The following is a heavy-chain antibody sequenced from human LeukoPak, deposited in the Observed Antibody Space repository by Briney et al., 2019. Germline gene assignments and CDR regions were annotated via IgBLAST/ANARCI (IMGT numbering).Heavy chain of an antibody. Sequence: SETLSLTCTVSGGSISSSSYYWGWIRQPPGKGLEWIGEIYHSGSTNYNPSLKSRVTISVDKSKNQFSLKLRSVTAADTAVYYCARSSYLPSSSRGGDAFDIWGQGTMVTVSS. D-gene: IGHD6-6*01. CDR3: ARSSYLPSSSRGGDAFDI. CDR1: GGSISSSSYY. J-gene: IGHJ3*02. V-gene: IGHV4-39*07. CDR2: IYHSGST.